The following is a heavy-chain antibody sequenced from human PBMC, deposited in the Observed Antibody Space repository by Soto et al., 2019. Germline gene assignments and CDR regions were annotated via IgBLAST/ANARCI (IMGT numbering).Heavy chain of an antibody. CDR1: GYTFTSYG. Sequence: QVQLVQSGAEVKKPGASVKVSCKASGYTFTSYGISXVXXXXXXXXEWMRWITPDNGNTNYAQKLQGRVTMTTDTXXXXXXXXXXXXXXXXXXXYXCAKRRGXXNGEFDYWGQGTLVTVSS. J-gene: IGHJ4*02. V-gene: IGHV1-18*01. D-gene: IGHD5-18*01. CDR2: ITPDNGNT. CDR3: AKRRGXXNGEFDY.